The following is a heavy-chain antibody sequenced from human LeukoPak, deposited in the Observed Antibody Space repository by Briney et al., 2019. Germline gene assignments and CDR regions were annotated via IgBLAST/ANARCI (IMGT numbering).Heavy chain of an antibody. J-gene: IGHJ4*02. V-gene: IGHV1-8*03. D-gene: IGHD2-21*02. CDR2: INPDTGDK. Sequence: ASVKVSCKASGYTFTNYHINWVRQASGQGLEWMTWINPDTGDKGYARRFQDRVTITTDTSISTAYMELSSLSSEDTAVYFCARTTSMTASGYDYWGQGTLVSVSS. CDR3: ARTTSMTASGYDY. CDR1: GYTFTNYH.